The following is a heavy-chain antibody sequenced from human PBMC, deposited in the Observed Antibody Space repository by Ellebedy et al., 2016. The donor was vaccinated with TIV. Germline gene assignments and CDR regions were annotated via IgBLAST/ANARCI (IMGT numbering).Heavy chain of an antibody. J-gene: IGHJ4*02. CDR3: AKDREVVASRDYFDY. V-gene: IGHV3-53*01. CDR2: IYSSGGK. Sequence: GGSLRLSCAASGFTFSGNYMSWVRQAPGRGLEWVSTIYSSGGKYYDSSVKGRFTISRDNSKNPLYLQMSSLRAEDTAVYYCAKDREVVASRDYFDYWGQGTLVTVSS. D-gene: IGHD2-15*01. CDR1: GFTFSGNY.